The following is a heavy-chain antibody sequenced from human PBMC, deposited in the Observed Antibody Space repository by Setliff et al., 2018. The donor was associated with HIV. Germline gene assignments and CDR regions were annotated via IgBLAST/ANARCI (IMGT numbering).Heavy chain of an antibody. CDR1: GYSFTDYW. Sequence: GESLKISCKGSGYSFTDYWLGWVRQIPGKGLEWMGIIYPDDSDTTYSPSFQGQVTMSADKSINTAYLQWSSLKASDTAMYYCARHGQYGSGSYYNRPFDFWGQGTLVTVSS. CDR2: IYPDDSDT. J-gene: IGHJ4*02. D-gene: IGHD3-10*01. CDR3: ARHGQYGSGSYYNRPFDF. V-gene: IGHV5-51*01.